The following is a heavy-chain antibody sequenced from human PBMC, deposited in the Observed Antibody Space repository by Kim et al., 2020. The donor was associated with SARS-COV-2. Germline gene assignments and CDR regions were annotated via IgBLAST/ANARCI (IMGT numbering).Heavy chain of an antibody. J-gene: IGHJ5*02. Sequence: IGDADSVKGRFTSSRDNAKNSLYLQMNSLRTEDTALYYCASGPGVSWFDPWGQGTLVTVSS. CDR2: I. V-gene: IGHV3-9*01. D-gene: IGHD2-8*01. CDR3: ASGPGVSWFDP.